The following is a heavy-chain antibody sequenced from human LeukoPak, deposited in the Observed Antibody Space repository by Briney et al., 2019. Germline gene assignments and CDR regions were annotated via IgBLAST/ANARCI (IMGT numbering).Heavy chain of an antibody. J-gene: IGHJ4*02. V-gene: IGHV4-59*06. Sequence: SETLSLTCTVSGGSITNYYWSWIRQPPGKGLEWIGYIYYSGSTYKNPSLKSRVTISVDSSKNQFSLRLNSVTAADTPCNCATYRDYGGNSEWGQGTLVTVSS. D-gene: IGHD4-23*01. CDR1: GGSITNYY. CDR2: IYYSGST. CDR3: ATYRDYGGNSE.